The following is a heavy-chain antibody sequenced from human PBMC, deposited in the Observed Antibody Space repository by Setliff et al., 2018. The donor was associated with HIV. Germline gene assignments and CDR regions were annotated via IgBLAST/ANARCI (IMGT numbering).Heavy chain of an antibody. D-gene: IGHD3-22*01. V-gene: IGHV1-18*01. CDR1: GYTFTSYG. CDR2: ISAYNGNT. CDR3: ASSVGSGYPSEFDY. Sequence: AASVKVSCKASGYTFTSYGISWVRQAPGQGLEWMGWISAYNGNTNYAQKLQGRVTMTTDTSTSTAYMELRSLRSDDTAVYYCASSVGSGYPSEFDYWGQGTLVTVSS. J-gene: IGHJ4*02.